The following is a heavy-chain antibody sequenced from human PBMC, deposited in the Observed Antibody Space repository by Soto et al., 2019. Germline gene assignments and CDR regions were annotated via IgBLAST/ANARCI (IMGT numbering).Heavy chain of an antibody. V-gene: IGHV1-58*01. D-gene: IGHD3-10*01. CDR2: IVVGSGNT. J-gene: IGHJ4*02. CDR1: GFTFTSSA. Sequence: QMQLVQSGPEVKKPGTSVKVSCKASGFTFTSSAVQWVRQARGQRLEWIGWIVVGSGNTNYAQKFQERVTITRDMSXXTAYRELSSLRSEDTAVYYCAADSSMVRGVTPSDYWGQGTLVTVSS. CDR3: AADSSMVRGVTPSDY.